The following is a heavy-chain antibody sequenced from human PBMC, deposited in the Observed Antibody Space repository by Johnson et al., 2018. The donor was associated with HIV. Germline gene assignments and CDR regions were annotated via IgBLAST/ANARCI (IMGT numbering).Heavy chain of an antibody. CDR3: ARDGLHQLIDYGDYADRVWAVGATTAFDI. J-gene: IGHJ3*02. V-gene: IGHV3-30*04. CDR2: ISYDGSNK. CDR1: GFTFSSYA. Sequence: QVQLVESGGGVVQPGRSLRLSCAASGFTFSSYAMHWVRQAPGKGLEWVAVISYDGSNKYYADSVKGRYTISRDNSNTPLYVQMNSLSAEDTAVYYCARDGLHQLIDYGDYADRVWAVGATTAFDIWGQGTLVTVSS. D-gene: IGHD4-17*01.